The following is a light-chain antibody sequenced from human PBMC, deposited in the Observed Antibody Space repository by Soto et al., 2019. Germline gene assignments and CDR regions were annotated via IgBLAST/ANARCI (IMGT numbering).Light chain of an antibody. CDR3: QQYGSSPRT. V-gene: IGKV3-20*01. CDR2: GAS. Sequence: IVLTQSPGTLSLSPGERATLSCRASQSVCSSYLAWYQQKPGQAPRLRIYGASSRATGIPDRFSGSGSGTDFTLTISRLETEDFAVYYCQQYGSSPRTFGQGTKVEIK. J-gene: IGKJ1*01. CDR1: QSVCSSY.